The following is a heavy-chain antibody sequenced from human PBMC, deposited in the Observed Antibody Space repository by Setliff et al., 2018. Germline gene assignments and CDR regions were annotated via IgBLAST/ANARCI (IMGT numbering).Heavy chain of an antibody. D-gene: IGHD3-16*01. Sequence: GGSLRLSCAASGFTFSIYWMTWVRQAPGKGLEWVANIKQDGTKQYYVDSVKGRFTISRDNAKNSLYLQMNSLRAEDTAVYYCARDLLGVGYFDLWGRGTLVTVSS. CDR3: ARDLLGVGYFDL. CDR1: GFTFSIYW. V-gene: IGHV3-7*01. CDR2: IKQDGTKQ. J-gene: IGHJ2*01.